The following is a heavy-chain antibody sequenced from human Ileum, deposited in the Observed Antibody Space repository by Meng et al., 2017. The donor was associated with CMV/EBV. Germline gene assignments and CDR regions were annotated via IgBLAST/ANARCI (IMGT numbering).Heavy chain of an antibody. Sequence: ESLKISCVASGFTFSRHWMHWVRQTPGKGLVWVSRSNTDGTDSDSADSMKGRFTISRANAKNTLYLQMKSLRAEDTAVYYCARKNSGPDLDLWGQGTLVTVSS. D-gene: IGHD6-19*01. V-gene: IGHV3-74*01. CDR2: SNTDGTDS. J-gene: IGHJ5*02. CDR3: ARKNSGPDLDL. CDR1: GFTFSRHW.